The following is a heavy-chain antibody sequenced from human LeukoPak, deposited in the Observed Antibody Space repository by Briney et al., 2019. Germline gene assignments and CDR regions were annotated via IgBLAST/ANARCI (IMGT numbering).Heavy chain of an antibody. Sequence: PGGSLRLSCTASGFTFSGYWMSWVRQTPGKGLEWVANIKEEGSEKYYVDYVKGRFIISRDNAKNSLYVQMNSLRAEDTAVYYCARLPLTARRHFDFWGQGTQVTVSS. D-gene: IGHD5-18*01. CDR2: IKEEGSEK. V-gene: IGHV3-7*05. J-gene: IGHJ4*02. CDR3: ARLPLTARRHFDF. CDR1: GFTFSGYW.